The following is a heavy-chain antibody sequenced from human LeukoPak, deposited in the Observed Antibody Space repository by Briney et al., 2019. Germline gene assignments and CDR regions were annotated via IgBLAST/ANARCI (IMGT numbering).Heavy chain of an antibody. CDR3: AHRGYNTAFYIDY. V-gene: IGHV2-5*02. Sequence: SGPPLFRPTATLTLTCTFSGFSLSSHGVGVAWIRQPPGKALEWLALISWDDYKRSSPSLKSRLTITKDSTKNQVVLSMTNMDPVDTATYYCAHRGYNTAFYIDYWGLGTLVTVSS. J-gene: IGHJ4*02. CDR1: GFSLSSHGVG. D-gene: IGHD1-14*01. CDR2: ISWDDYK.